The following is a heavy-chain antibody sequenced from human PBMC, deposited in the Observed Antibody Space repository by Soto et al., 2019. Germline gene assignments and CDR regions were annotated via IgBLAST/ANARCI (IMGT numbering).Heavy chain of an antibody. J-gene: IGHJ5*02. CDR3: AREWRGNYLPYNWFDP. CDR1: GGSVSSGSYY. CDR2: IYYSGST. V-gene: IGHV4-61*01. D-gene: IGHD4-4*01. Sequence: PSETLSLTCTVSGGSVSSGSYYWSWIRQPPGKGLEWIGYIYYSGSTNYNPSLKGRVTISVDTSKNQFSLKLSSVTAADTAVYYCAREWRGNYLPYNWFDPWGQGTLVTVSS.